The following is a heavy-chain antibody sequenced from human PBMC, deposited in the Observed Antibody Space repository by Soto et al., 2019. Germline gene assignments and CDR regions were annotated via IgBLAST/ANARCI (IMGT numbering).Heavy chain of an antibody. V-gene: IGHV3-48*02. CDR3: ARLPKGSTVTS. CDR2: ITSSGDST. Sequence: DVQLLESGGGSVHPGGSLRLACAGSGFRFSDYSMNWVRQAPGKGLEWVSYITSSGDSTYYADSVKGRFTVSRDNAKNSLFLQMNGLRDEDTAVYCCARLPKGSTVTSWGQGTLVTVSS. D-gene: IGHD4-17*01. CDR1: GFRFSDYS. J-gene: IGHJ4*02.